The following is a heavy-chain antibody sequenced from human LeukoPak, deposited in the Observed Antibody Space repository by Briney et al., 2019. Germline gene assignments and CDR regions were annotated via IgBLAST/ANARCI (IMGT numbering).Heavy chain of an antibody. CDR2: INPNSGAT. V-gene: IGHV1-2*02. CDR3: AIFYYDISGYLDY. Sequence: ASVKVSCKASGYIFTGYYMHWVRQAPGQGLVWMGWINPNSGATNLAQKFQGRVTMTRDTSICTAYMELSSLRSDDTAVYYCAIFYYDISGYLDYWGQGTLVTVSS. CDR1: GYIFTGYY. J-gene: IGHJ4*02. D-gene: IGHD3-22*01.